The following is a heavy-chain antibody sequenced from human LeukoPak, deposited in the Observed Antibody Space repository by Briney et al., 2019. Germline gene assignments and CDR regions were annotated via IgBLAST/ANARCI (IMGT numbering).Heavy chain of an antibody. CDR3: ARASGAHYEFWSGSYYMDV. CDR1: LGTFSSYA. CDR2: IIPIFGTA. Sequence: SVKVSCKASLGTFSSYAISWVRQAAGQGLEWMGGIIPIFGTANYAQKFQGRVTMTADESTSTAYMELSSLRSEDTSVYYCARASGAHYEFWSGSYYMDVWGKGTTVTVSS. V-gene: IGHV1-69*01. J-gene: IGHJ6*03. D-gene: IGHD3-3*01.